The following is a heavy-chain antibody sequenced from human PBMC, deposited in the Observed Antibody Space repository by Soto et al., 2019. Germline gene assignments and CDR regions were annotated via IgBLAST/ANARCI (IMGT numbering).Heavy chain of an antibody. CDR2: ISSSGSTI. Sequence: EVQLVESGGGLVQPGGSLRLSCAASGFTFSSYEMNWVRQAPGKGLEWVSYISSSGSTIYYADSVKGRFTISRDNAKNSLYLQMKSLRAEDTAVYYCARGYCSSTSCYKGGGWFDPWGQGTLVTVSS. CDR1: GFTFSSYE. D-gene: IGHD2-2*02. V-gene: IGHV3-48*03. J-gene: IGHJ5*02. CDR3: ARGYCSSTSCYKGGGWFDP.